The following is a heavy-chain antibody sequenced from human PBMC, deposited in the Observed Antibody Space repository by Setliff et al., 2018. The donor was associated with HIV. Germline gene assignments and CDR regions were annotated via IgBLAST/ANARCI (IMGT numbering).Heavy chain of an antibody. CDR1: GFTFSSYA. V-gene: IGHV3-23*01. D-gene: IGHD3-22*01. CDR3: VKPYTGYYYDGSVYDDF. CDR2: ISDGGGST. J-gene: IGHJ4*02. Sequence: GGSLRLSCTASGFTFSSYAMSWVRQAPGKGLEWVSKISDGGGSTYYADSVKGRFTISRDNSKNALYLQMSSLRPDDTAIYYCVKPYTGYYYDGSVYDDFWGQGTLVTVSS.